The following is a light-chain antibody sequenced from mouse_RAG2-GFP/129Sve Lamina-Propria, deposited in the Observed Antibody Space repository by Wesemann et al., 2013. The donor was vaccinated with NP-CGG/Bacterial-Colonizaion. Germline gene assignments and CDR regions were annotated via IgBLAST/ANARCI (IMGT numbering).Light chain of an antibody. J-gene: IGKJ5*01. CDR1: QNVGTN. CDR3: QQYYSYPLT. Sequence: DIVMTQSQKFMSTSVGDRVSVTCKASQNVGTNVAWYQQKPGQSPKLLIYSASNRYTGVPDRFTGSGSGTDFTFTISSVQAEDLAVYYCQQYYSYPLTFGAGTKLELK. V-gene: IGKV6-17*01. CDR2: SAS.